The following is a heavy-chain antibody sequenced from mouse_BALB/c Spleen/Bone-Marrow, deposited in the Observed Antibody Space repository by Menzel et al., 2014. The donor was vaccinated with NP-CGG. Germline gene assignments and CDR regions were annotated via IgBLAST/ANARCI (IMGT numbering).Heavy chain of an antibody. CDR2: ILPGSGST. CDR3: AREDGLWYFDV. CDR1: GYTFSSYW. V-gene: IGHV1-9*01. J-gene: IGHJ1*01. Sequence: QVQLQQSGAELMKPGASVKISCKATGYTFSSYWIEWVKQRPGHGLEWIGEILPGSGSTNYNEKFKGKATFTADTSSNTAYIQLSSLTSEDSAAYCCAREDGLWYFDVWGAGTTVTVSS. D-gene: IGHD1-1*01.